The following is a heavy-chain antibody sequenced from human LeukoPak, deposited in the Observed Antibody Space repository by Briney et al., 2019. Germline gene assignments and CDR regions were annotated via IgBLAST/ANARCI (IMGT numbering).Heavy chain of an antibody. CDR3: SKWKAIVLVPAARSPIDY. D-gene: IGHD2-2*01. CDR2: ISGSGVST. V-gene: IGHV3-23*01. J-gene: IGHJ4*02. Sequence: GGSLRLSCAASGFTFSSYGMSWVRQAPGKGLEWVSAISGSGVSTYYADSVKGRFIISRDTSKNTLYLQMNSLRAEDTAVYYCSKWKAIVLVPAARSPIDYWGQGTLVTVSS. CDR1: GFTFSSYG.